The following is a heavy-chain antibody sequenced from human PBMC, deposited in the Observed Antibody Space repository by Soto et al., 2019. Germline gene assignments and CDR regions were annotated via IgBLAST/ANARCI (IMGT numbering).Heavy chain of an antibody. CDR2: VSGFVYNYAK. CDR1: GFNLAHHS. J-gene: IGHJ2*01. CDR3: ARGTKGASAWYFDL. Sequence: QVQVLQSEGAMRRSGASVRYSCTASGFNLAHHSMSLVRQAPGQGLQRMSGVSGFVYNYAKNYARKFLGRLTMTRDTSPHTVYMDLTSLTSHDTAIYYCARGTKGASAWYFDLWGRGTLVVVSS. D-gene: IGHD3-16*01. V-gene: IGHV1-18*01.